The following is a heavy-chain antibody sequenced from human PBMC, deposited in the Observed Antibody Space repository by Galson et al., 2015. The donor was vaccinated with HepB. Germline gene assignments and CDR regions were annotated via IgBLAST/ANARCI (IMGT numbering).Heavy chain of an antibody. V-gene: IGHV2-70*11. CDR1: GFSLSTGGMC. D-gene: IGHD1-26*01. CDR2: IDWDDDK. CDR3: ARIRVGGTGSFYFDY. Sequence: PALVKPTQTLTLTCTFSGFSLSTGGMCVSWIRQPPGKALEWLARIDWDDDKYYSTSLKTRLTISKDTSKNQVVLTMTNMDPVDTATYYCARIRVGGTGSFYFDYWGQGALVTVSS. J-gene: IGHJ4*02.